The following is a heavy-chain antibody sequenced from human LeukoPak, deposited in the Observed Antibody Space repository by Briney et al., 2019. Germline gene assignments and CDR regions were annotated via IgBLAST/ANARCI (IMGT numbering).Heavy chain of an antibody. D-gene: IGHD2-15*01. CDR1: GFTFSSYR. V-gene: IGHV3-74*01. J-gene: IGHJ4*02. CDR3: ARAPSKYCSGGSCYSKYYFDY. CDR2: INSDGSST. Sequence: PGGSLRLSCAASGFTFSSYRMHWVRQAPGKGLVWVSRINSDGSSTNYADSVKGRFTISRDNAKNTLYLQMNSLRAEDTAVYYCARAPSKYCSGGSCYSKYYFDYWGQGTLVTGSS.